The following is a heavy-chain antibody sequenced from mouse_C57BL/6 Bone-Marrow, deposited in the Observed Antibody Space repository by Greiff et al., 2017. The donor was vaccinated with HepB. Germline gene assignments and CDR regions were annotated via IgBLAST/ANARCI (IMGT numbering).Heavy chain of an antibody. D-gene: IGHD1-1*01. CDR1: GYTFTSYW. CDR2: IYPSDSYT. V-gene: IGHV1-69*01. J-gene: IGHJ2*01. CDR3: ARRGTTVVAEYYFDD. Sequence: QVQLQQPGAELVMPGASVKLSCKASGYTFTSYWMHWVKQRPGQGLEWIGEIYPSDSYTNYNQKFKGKSTLTVDKSSSTAYMQLSSLTSEDSAVYYCARRGTTVVAEYYFDDWGQGTTLTVSS.